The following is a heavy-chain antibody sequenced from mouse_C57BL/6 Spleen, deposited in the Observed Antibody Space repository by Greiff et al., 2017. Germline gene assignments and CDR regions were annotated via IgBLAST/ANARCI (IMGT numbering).Heavy chain of an antibody. CDR2: IDPENGDT. CDR3: TTFYDYDDY. D-gene: IGHD2-4*01. J-gene: IGHJ2*01. CDR1: GFNIKDDY. Sequence: EVQVVESGAELVRPGASVKLSCTASGFNIKDDYMHWVKQRPEQGLEWIGWIDPENGDTEYASKFQGKATITADTSSNTAYLQLSSLTSEDTAVYYCTTFYDYDDYWGQGTTLTVSS. V-gene: IGHV14-4*01.